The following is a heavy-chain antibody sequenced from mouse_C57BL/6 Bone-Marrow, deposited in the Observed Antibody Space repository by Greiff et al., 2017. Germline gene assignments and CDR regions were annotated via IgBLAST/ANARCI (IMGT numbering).Heavy chain of an antibody. D-gene: IGHD1-1*01. V-gene: IGHV1-64*01. Sequence: VQLQQPGAELVKPGASVKLSCKASGYTFTSYWMHWVKQRPGQGLEWIGMIHPNSGSTNYNEKFKSKATLTVDKSSSTAYMQLSSLTSEDSAVYYCAPITTVEGNWYFDVWGTGTTVTGSS. CDR1: GYTFTSYW. CDR3: APITTVEGNWYFDV. CDR2: IHPNSGST. J-gene: IGHJ1*03.